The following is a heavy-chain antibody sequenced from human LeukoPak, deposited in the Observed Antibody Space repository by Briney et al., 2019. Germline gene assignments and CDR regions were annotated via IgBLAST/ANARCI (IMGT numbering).Heavy chain of an antibody. Sequence: GGSLRLSCAASGFTFSSYSMNWIRQAPGKGLEWVSYIGSSGSYTNYADSVKGRFTISRDNAKNSLYLQMNSLRVEDTAVYFCARGYCNGGYCLPHYWGQGTLVTVSS. V-gene: IGHV3-21*05. CDR2: IGSSGSYT. CDR1: GFTFSSYS. CDR3: ARGYCNGGYCLPHY. J-gene: IGHJ4*02. D-gene: IGHD2-15*01.